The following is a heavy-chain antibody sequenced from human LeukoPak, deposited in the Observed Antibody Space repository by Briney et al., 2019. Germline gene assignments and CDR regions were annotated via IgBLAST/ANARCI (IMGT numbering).Heavy chain of an antibody. Sequence: GGSLRLSCAASGFTFSSYWMSWVRQAPGKGLEWVANIKQDGSEKYYVDSVKGRFTISRDNAKNSLYLQMNSLRAEDTAVYYCARDAYSGSYHRGFDPWGQGTLVTVSS. CDR2: IKQDGSEK. V-gene: IGHV3-7*01. J-gene: IGHJ5*02. CDR3: ARDAYSGSYHRGFDP. D-gene: IGHD1-26*01. CDR1: GFTFSSYW.